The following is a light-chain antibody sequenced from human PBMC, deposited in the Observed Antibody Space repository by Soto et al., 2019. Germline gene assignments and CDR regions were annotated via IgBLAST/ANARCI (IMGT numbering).Light chain of an antibody. CDR3: QQYKSWPALT. Sequence: DIVMTQSPAILSVSLGERATLSCLASQSISDNLAWYQQRSGQAPRLLIYGASTRATGVPARFSGSGSGTEFTLTISSLQSDDFAIYYWQQYKSWPALTCGGGTKVE. CDR2: GAS. V-gene: IGKV3-15*01. J-gene: IGKJ4*01. CDR1: QSISDN.